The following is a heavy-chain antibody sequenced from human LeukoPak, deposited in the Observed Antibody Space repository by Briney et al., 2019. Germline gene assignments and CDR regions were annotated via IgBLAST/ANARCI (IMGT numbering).Heavy chain of an antibody. CDR1: GGSISSDS. Sequence: PSETLSLTCTVSGGSISSDSWSWIRQLPGKGLEWIGHISNSGSTNYNPSLKSRVTISVDTSKNQFSLKLSSVTAADTAVYYCARLWFGNWLDPWGQGTLVTVSS. J-gene: IGHJ5*02. CDR3: ARLWFGNWLDP. V-gene: IGHV4-59*08. D-gene: IGHD3-10*01. CDR2: ISNSGST.